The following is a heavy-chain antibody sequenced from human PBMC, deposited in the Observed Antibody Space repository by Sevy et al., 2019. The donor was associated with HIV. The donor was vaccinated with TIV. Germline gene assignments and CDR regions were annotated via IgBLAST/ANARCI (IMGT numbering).Heavy chain of an antibody. V-gene: IGHV3-23*01. CDR3: AKDFSGSYSGGVRGSMDV. CDR2: ISGSGGGT. D-gene: IGHD1-26*01. J-gene: IGHJ6*02. Sequence: GGSLRLSCEASGFTFSTFAMSWVRQAPGVGPEWVSAISGSGGGTFYADSVKGRVIISRDNSKNTLYLQMNSLRAEDWAVYYCAKDFSGSYSGGVRGSMDVWGQGTTVTVSS. CDR1: GFTFSTFA.